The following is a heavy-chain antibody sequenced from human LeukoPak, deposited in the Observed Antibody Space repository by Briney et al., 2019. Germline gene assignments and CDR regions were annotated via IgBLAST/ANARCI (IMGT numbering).Heavy chain of an antibody. V-gene: IGHV3-33*08. CDR2: IWYDGSNK. CDR3: ARDKGEIYYVGIDY. D-gene: IGHD3-10*02. CDR1: GFTFSSYG. Sequence: PGGSLRLSCAASGFTFSSYGTHWVRQAPGKGLEWGAVIWYDGSNKYYADSVKGRFTISRDNSKNTLYLQMNSLRAEDTAVYYCARDKGEIYYVGIDYWGQGTLVTVSS. J-gene: IGHJ4*02.